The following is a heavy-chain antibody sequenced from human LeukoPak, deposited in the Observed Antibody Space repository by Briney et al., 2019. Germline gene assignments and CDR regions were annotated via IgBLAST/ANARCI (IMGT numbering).Heavy chain of an antibody. V-gene: IGHV3-20*04. CDR2: INWNGGST. J-gene: IGHJ4*02. CDR1: GFTSDDYG. Sequence: GGSLRLSCAVSGFTSDDYGMGWVRQAPGKGLEWVSGINWNGGSTGYADSVKGRFTISRDNAKNSLYLQMNSLRVEDTALYYCARGIRFLEWLSGFDYWGQGILVTVSS. D-gene: IGHD3-3*01. CDR3: ARGIRFLEWLSGFDY.